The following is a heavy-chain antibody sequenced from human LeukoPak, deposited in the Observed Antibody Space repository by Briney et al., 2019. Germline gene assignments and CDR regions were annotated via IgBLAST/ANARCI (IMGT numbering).Heavy chain of an antibody. D-gene: IGHD6-13*01. CDR2: IYSSGST. CDR3: ARDAVGITAAGVY. CDR1: SGSISSGSSYY. J-gene: IGHJ4*02. V-gene: IGHV4-61*02. Sequence: SETLSLTCTVSSGSISSGSSYYWNWIRQPAGKGLEWIGRIYSSGSTHYNPSLKSRVTISVDTSKNQFSLKLNSVTAADTAVYYCARDAVGITAAGVYWGQGTLVTVSS.